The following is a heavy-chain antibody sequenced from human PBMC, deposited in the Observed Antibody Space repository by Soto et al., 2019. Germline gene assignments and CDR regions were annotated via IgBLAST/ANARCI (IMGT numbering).Heavy chain of an antibody. CDR3: ARELQGGNDYRVFGY. CDR1: GFTFSTYG. V-gene: IGHV3-33*01. D-gene: IGHD5-12*01. Sequence: PGGSLRLSCAASGFTFSTYGMHWVRQAPGKGLEWVAVIWYDGSNKYYADSVKGRFTISRDNSKNTLYLQMNSLRADDTAVYYCARELQGGNDYRVFGYWGQGTLVTVSS. CDR2: IWYDGSNK. J-gene: IGHJ4*02.